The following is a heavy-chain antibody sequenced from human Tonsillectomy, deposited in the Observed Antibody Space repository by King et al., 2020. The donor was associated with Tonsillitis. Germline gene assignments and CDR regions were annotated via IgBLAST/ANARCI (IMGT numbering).Heavy chain of an antibody. Sequence: VQLPQWGAGLLKPSETLSLTCAVYGGSFSGYYWSWIRQPPGKGLEWIGEINHSGSTNSNPALKSRVTVSVDTSKSQFSLKLSSVTAADTAVYYCARGIGRVYGMDVWGQGTTVTVSS. J-gene: IGHJ6*02. V-gene: IGHV4-34*01. CDR3: ARGIGRVYGMDV. CDR2: INHSGST. CDR1: GGSFSGYY.